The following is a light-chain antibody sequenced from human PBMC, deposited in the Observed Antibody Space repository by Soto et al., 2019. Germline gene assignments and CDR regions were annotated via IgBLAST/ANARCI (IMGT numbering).Light chain of an antibody. CDR1: SGSIGSSY. CDR3: QSYDTRNPLV. CDR2: EDN. J-gene: IGLJ3*02. V-gene: IGLV6-57*01. Sequence: NFMLTQPHSVSGAPGQTVTISCTRSSGSIGSSYVQWYQQRPGSSPTPVIFEDNQRPTGVPVRFSGSIDSSSNSASLVISGLRTEDEAYYCCQSYDTRNPLVFGGGTKVTVL.